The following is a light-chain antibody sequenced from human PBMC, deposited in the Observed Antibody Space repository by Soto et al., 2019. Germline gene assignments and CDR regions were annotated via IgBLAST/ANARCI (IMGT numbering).Light chain of an antibody. CDR3: QQYNGYRLA. CDR1: QSISNW. Sequence: DIQMTQSPSSLSASVGYRVTFTCRASQSISNWLAWYQQKPGKAPKLLIYKASTLESGVPSRFSGSGSGTEFTLTISSLQADDFAIYYCQQYNGYRLAFGGGTKVEIK. V-gene: IGKV1-5*03. J-gene: IGKJ4*01. CDR2: KAS.